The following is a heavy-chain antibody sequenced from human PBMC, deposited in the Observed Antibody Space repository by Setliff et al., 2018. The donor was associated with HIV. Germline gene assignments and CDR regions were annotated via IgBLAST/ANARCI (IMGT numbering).Heavy chain of an antibody. CDR2: VYYTGTT. V-gene: IGHV4-39*07. J-gene: IGHJ4*02. Sequence: SETLSLTCTVSGGSISSITHYWGWFRQPPGEGLECIGTVYYTGTTYYNPSLKSRVTISVDTSQNQFSLKLSSVTAADTAIYYCARRIYGNNPYFDYWSQGTLVTVSS. D-gene: IGHD4-17*01. CDR1: GGSISSITHY. CDR3: ARRIYGNNPYFDY.